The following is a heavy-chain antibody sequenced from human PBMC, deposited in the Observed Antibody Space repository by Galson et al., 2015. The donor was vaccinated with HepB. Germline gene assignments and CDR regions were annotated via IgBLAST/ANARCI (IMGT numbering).Heavy chain of an antibody. CDR1: GDSIGTYY. D-gene: IGHD4-17*01. V-gene: IGHV4-59*01. J-gene: IGHJ4*02. CDR3: ARRASGDYGHHFDR. Sequence: ETLSLTCTVSGDSIGTYYWTWIRQSPGKGLEWIGYVSYTGSTNYNPSLKSRVTISIDTSKNQFSLRLSALTAADTAVYYCARRASGDYGHHFDRWGQGILATVSS. CDR2: VSYTGST.